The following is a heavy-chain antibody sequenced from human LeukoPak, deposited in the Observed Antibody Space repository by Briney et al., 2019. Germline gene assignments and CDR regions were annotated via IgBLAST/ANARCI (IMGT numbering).Heavy chain of an antibody. D-gene: IGHD3-10*01. Sequence: ASVKVSCKASGYSFSGFYIHWVRQAPGQGLEWMGWINRNSGGPNYEQKFQGRVTMTRDTSISTAYMELSRLTSDDTAVYYCARDGRASGTLDFDYWGQGTQVTVSS. V-gene: IGHV1-2*02. CDR3: ARDGRASGTLDFDY. J-gene: IGHJ4*02. CDR1: GYSFSGFY. CDR2: INRNSGGP.